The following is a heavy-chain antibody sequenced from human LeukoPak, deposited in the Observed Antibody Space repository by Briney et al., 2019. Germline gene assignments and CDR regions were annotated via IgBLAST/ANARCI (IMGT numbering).Heavy chain of an antibody. CDR1: GFTFGTYW. V-gene: IGHV3-74*01. CDR2: INSDGTST. CDR3: ARDITLTRGGRSDY. J-gene: IGHJ4*02. D-gene: IGHD3-10*01. Sequence: GGSLRLSCAASGFTFGTYWMHWVRQAPGKGLVWVSHINSDGTSTTYADSVKGRFTISRDNAKDTLYLQMSSLRAEDTAVYYCARDITLTRGGRSDYWGQGTLVTVSA.